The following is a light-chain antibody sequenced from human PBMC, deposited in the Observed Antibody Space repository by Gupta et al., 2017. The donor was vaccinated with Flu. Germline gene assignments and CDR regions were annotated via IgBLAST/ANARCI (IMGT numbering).Light chain of an antibody. CDR1: SSNIGSNT. J-gene: IGLJ2*01. V-gene: IGLV1-44*01. CDR3: AAADDSRNGVV. Sequence: QSVLPPPPSASGTPGQRVPISCSGSSSNIGSNTVNWYQQLPGPAPNLLIYSNNSRRSAVPDRFSGSNYGTTAAVTITWLQAEDEADYYCAAADDSRNGVVFGGGTKLTVL. CDR2: SNN.